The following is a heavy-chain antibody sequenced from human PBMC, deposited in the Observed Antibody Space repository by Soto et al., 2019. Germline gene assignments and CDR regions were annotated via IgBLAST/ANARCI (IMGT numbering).Heavy chain of an antibody. CDR3: ARDVVGATTYDVDY. CDR2: IIPIFGTE. D-gene: IGHD1-26*01. Sequence: QVQLVQSGAEVKKPGSSVKVSCKASGGTFSSYGISWVRQAPGQGLEWMGGIIPIFGTENHAQKFQDRVTMTADESTSTAYMELTSLRSEDTAVYYCARDVVGATTYDVDYWGQGTLVTVSS. V-gene: IGHV1-69*01. J-gene: IGHJ4*02. CDR1: GGTFSSYG.